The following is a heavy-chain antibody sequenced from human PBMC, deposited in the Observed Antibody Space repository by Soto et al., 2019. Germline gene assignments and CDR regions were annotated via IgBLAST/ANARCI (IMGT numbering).Heavy chain of an antibody. CDR3: ARRYGSGFDY. D-gene: IGHD3-10*01. V-gene: IGHV4-59*01. J-gene: IGHJ4*02. Sequence: SETLSLTCAVYGGSISSYYWSWIRQPPGKGLEWIGYIYYSGSTNYNPSLKSRVTISVDTSKNQFSLKLSSVTAADTAEYYCARRYGSGFDYWGQGTLVTVSS. CDR2: IYYSGST. CDR1: GGSISSYY.